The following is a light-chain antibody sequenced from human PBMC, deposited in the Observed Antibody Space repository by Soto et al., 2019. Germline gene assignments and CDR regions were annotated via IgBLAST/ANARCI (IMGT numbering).Light chain of an antibody. CDR3: CSYTSSTTPL. CDR2: EVS. Sequence: QSVLTQPASVSGSPGQSITISCTGSSSDVGGYHYVSWYQQHPGEAPKLVISEVSNRPSGVSNRFSGSKSGNTASLTISGLQAEDEADYYCCSYTSSTTPLFGGGTKLTVL. J-gene: IGLJ2*01. CDR1: SSDVGGYHY. V-gene: IGLV2-14*01.